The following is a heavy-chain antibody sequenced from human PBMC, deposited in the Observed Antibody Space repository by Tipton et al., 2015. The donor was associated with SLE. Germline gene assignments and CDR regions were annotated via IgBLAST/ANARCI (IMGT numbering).Heavy chain of an antibody. CDR2: IFYTGST. V-gene: IGHV4-39*07. Sequence: TLSLTCTVSDGSIRSTNYYWGWIRQPPGKGLEWIGSIFYTGSTYYNPSLKSRVSFSIDTSKHQFSLKLNSVTAADTAVYYCARAELGSDAFDIWGQGTMVTVSS. CDR1: DGSIRSTNYY. D-gene: IGHD7-27*01. J-gene: IGHJ3*02. CDR3: ARAELGSDAFDI.